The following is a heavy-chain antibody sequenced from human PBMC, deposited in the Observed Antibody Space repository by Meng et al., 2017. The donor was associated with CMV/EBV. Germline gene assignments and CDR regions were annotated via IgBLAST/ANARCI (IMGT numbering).Heavy chain of an antibody. J-gene: IGHJ5*02. CDR2: IYPGDSDT. CDR1: GYSFTSCW. V-gene: IGHV5-51*01. Sequence: GESLKISCKGSGYSFTSCWIGWVRQMPGKGLEWMGIIYPGDSDTRYSPSFQGQVTISADKSISTAYLQWSSLKASDTAMYYCARQIPNYYGSGSYYRLGWFDPWGQGTLVTVSS. CDR3: ARQIPNYYGSGSYYRLGWFDP. D-gene: IGHD3-10*01.